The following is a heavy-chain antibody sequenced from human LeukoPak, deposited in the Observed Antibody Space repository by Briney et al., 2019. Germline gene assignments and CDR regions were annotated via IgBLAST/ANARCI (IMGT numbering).Heavy chain of an antibody. V-gene: IGHV3-21*01. CDR1: GFTFSSYS. D-gene: IGHD1-7*01. CDR2: ISSSSYI. J-gene: IGHJ5*02. CDR3: AREVGAGTTWFDP. Sequence: GGSLRLSCAASGFTFSSYSMNWVRQAPGKGLEWVSSISSSSYIYYADSVKGRFTISRDNAKNSLYLQMNSLRAEDTAVYYCAREVGAGTTWFDPWGQGTLVTVSS.